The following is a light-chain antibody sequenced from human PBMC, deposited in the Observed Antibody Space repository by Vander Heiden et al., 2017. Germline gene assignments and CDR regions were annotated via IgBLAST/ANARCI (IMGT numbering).Light chain of an antibody. CDR3: SSETGNINMV. CDR2: EVS. J-gene: IGLJ2*01. CDR1: SSDVGGYNY. V-gene: IGLV2-8*01. Sequence: QSALTQPSSTSGSPGQSVTISCTGTSSDVGGYNYVSCYQQHPGKALKLMIYEVSKRPSGVPDRFSGSKSGNTASRTVAERQAEDEADDYCSSETGNINMVCGGGTKRTVL.